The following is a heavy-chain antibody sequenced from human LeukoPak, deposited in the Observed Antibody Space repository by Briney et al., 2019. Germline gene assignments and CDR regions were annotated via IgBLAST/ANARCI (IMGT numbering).Heavy chain of an antibody. V-gene: IGHV4-34*01. Sequence: SETLSLTCAVYGGSFSSYYLTWIRQPPGKGLEWIADINHRGSASYNPSLKSRVTISVDTSKNQFSLKLSSLTAAGTAAYYCARRLGRKFGERFYYYYYMDVWGRGTTVTISS. J-gene: IGHJ6*03. D-gene: IGHD3-10*01. CDR3: ARRLGRKFGERFYYYYYMDV. CDR1: GGSFSSYY. CDR2: INHRGSA.